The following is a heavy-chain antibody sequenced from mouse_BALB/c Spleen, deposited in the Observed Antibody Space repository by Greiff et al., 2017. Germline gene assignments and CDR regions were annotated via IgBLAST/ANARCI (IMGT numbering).Heavy chain of an antibody. CDR2: IDPENGDT. J-gene: IGHJ4*01. CDR3: RGCSIYYDAMDY. V-gene: IGHV14-4*02. Sequence: EVQLQQSGAELVRPGALVKLSCKASGFTIKDYYMHWVKQRPEQGLEWIGWIDPENGDTEYAPKFQGKATMTADKSSNTAYLQLSSLTSEDTAVYYCRGCSIYYDAMDYWGQGTSVTVSA. CDR1: GFTIKDYY.